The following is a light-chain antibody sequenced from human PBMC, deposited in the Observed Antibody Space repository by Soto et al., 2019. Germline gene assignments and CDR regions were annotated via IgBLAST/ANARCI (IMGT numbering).Light chain of an antibody. Sequence: EIVLTQSPGTLSLSPGERATLSCRASQSISSSYLAWYQQKPGQAPRLLIYDASSRATGIPDRFSGSGSGTEFTLTITRLEPEDFAVYYCQQYGSSPLTFGGGTKVEI. CDR2: DAS. J-gene: IGKJ4*01. CDR1: QSISSSY. CDR3: QQYGSSPLT. V-gene: IGKV3-20*01.